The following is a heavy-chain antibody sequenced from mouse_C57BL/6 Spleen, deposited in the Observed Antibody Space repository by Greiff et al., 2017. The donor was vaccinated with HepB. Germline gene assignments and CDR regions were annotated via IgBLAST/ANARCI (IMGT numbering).Heavy chain of an antibody. CDR2: IRNKANGYTT. CDR3: ARHYYGLYYAMDY. V-gene: IGHV7-3*01. J-gene: IGHJ4*01. Sequence: DVMLVESGGGLVQPGGSLSLSCAASGFTFTDYYMSWVRQPPGKALEWLGFIRNKANGYTTEYSASVKGRFTISIDNSQSILYLQMNALRAEDSATYYCARHYYGLYYAMDYWGQGTSVTVSS. CDR1: GFTFTDYY. D-gene: IGHD1-2*01.